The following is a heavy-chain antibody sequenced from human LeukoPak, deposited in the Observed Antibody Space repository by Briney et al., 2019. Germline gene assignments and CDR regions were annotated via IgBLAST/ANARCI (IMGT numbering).Heavy chain of an antibody. CDR1: GYTFTGYY. D-gene: IGHD3-22*01. Sequence: ASVKVSCKASGYTFTGYYVHWVRQAPGQGLEWMGWINPNSGGTNYAQRFQGRVTMTRDTSISTAYMELSGLRSDDTAVYYCAAPYYYDSSGYAYWGQGTLVTVSS. J-gene: IGHJ4*02. V-gene: IGHV1-2*02. CDR3: AAPYYYDSSGYAY. CDR2: INPNSGGT.